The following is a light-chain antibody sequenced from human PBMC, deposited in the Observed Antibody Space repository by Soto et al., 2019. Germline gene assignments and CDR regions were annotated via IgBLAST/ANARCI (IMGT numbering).Light chain of an antibody. J-gene: IGLJ1*01. CDR2: EVS. V-gene: IGLV2-14*01. Sequence: QSALTQPASVSGSPGQSITISCTGTSSDVGRYNYVSWYQQHPDRAPKLIIYEVSNRPSGVSDRFSGSKSGNVASLTISGLQAADEADYYCGSYTTTYVRLFGTGTKVTVL. CDR1: SSDVGRYNY. CDR3: GSYTTTYVRL.